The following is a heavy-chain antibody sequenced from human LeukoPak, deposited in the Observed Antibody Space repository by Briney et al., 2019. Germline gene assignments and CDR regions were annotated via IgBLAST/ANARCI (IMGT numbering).Heavy chain of an antibody. CDR2: IYHSGST. D-gene: IGHD6-19*01. J-gene: IGHJ5*02. CDR3: ARDNGYSSGWYAPRGWFDP. Sequence: SGTLSLTCAVSGGPISSSNWWSWVRQPPGKGLEGIGEIYHSGSTNYNPSLKSRVTISVDKSKNQFSLKLSSVTAADTAVYYCARDNGYSSGWYAPRGWFDPWGQGTLVTVSS. V-gene: IGHV4-4*02. CDR1: GGPISSSNW.